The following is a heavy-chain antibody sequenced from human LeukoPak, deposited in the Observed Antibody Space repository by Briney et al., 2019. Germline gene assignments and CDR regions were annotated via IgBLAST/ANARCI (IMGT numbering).Heavy chain of an antibody. CDR3: AKDDDSWGYYPQWGDY. Sequence: PGGSLRLSCAASGFTFSSSAMNWVRQAPGKGLEWVSTISISGDDTYYAESVKGRFTISRDNSKNTLYLQMNSLRAEDTAVYYCAKDDDSWGYYPQWGDYWGQGTLVTVSS. CDR2: ISISGDDT. D-gene: IGHD3-22*01. V-gene: IGHV3-23*01. CDR1: GFTFSSSA. J-gene: IGHJ4*02.